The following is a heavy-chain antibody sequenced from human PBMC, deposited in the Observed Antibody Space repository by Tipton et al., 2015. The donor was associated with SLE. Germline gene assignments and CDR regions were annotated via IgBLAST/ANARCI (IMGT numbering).Heavy chain of an antibody. D-gene: IGHD6-13*01. CDR2: IWYVGSNQ. CDR3: AKARAAAAQAFDI. CDR1: GFTFSNFG. V-gene: IGHV3-33*06. Sequence: SGFTFSNFGFHWVRQAPGKGLEWVALIWYVGSNQNYADSVKGRFTISRDNSKGTLYLQMNSLRVEDTAVYYCAKARAAAAQAFDIWGQGTMVTVSS. J-gene: IGHJ3*02.